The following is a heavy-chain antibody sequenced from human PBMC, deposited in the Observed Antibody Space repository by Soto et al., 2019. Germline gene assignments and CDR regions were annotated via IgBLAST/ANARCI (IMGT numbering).Heavy chain of an antibody. CDR2: IIPIFGIP. J-gene: IGHJ6*02. D-gene: IGHD2-2*01. Sequence: SVKVSCKASGFTFTSSSMQWVRHARGQRLEWIGRIIPIFGIPTYAQKFQGRVTITADESTSTAYMELSSLRSDDTAVYYCAREDRDRETGLVPAAIDGMDVWG. CDR1: GFTFTSSS. CDR3: AREDRDRETGLVPAAIDGMDV. V-gene: IGHV1-69*13.